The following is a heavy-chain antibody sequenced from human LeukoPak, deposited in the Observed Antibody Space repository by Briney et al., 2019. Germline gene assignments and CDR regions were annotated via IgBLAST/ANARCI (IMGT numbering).Heavy chain of an antibody. J-gene: IGHJ4*02. Sequence: GESLRLSCAASGFAFSNYWMNWARQAPGKGLEWVANIKQDGSETKYVDSAKGRFTISRDNAKNSLYLQMNSLRAEGTALYYCGSTNSFSYWGRGTLVTVSS. V-gene: IGHV3-7*01. CDR3: GSTNSFSY. CDR1: GFAFSNYW. CDR2: IKQDGSET. D-gene: IGHD2-15*01.